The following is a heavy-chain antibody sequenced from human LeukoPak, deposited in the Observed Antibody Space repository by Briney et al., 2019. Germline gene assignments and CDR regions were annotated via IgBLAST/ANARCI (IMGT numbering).Heavy chain of an antibody. CDR1: GGTFSSYA. CDR2: IIPIFGTA. J-gene: IGHJ4*02. CDR3: ARVHDILTGYFYFDY. Sequence: ASVKVSCKASGGTFSSYAISWVRQAPGQGLEWMGGIIPIFGTANYAQKFQGRVTITAGESTSTAYMELSSLRSEDTAVYYCARVHDILTGYFYFDYWGQGTLVTVSS. V-gene: IGHV1-69*13. D-gene: IGHD3-9*01.